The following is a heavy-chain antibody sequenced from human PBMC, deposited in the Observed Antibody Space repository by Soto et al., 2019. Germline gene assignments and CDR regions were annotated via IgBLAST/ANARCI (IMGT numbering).Heavy chain of an antibody. CDR1: VPRFPNRW. Sequence: GESLKISWKSSVPRFPNRWFAWVRQVPGKGLEWMGNIYPGDSDIKYSPSLDGQVTISADKSSSTAFLEWRSLRASDSATYYCARQDGSGPFDYWGQGPRVTVSS. CDR2: IYPGDSDI. CDR3: ARQDGSGPFDY. J-gene: IGHJ4*02. D-gene: IGHD3-10*01. V-gene: IGHV5-51*01.